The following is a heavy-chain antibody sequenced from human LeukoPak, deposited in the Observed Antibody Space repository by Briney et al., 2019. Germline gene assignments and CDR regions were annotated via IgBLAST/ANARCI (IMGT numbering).Heavy chain of an antibody. D-gene: IGHD3-22*01. V-gene: IGHV3-23*01. J-gene: IGHJ4*02. CDR3: AKERLVVVSDFDY. Sequence: AISGSGGSTYYADSVKGRFTISRDNSKNTLYLQMNSLRAEDTAVYYCAKERLVVVSDFDYWGQGTLVAVSS. CDR2: ISGSGGST.